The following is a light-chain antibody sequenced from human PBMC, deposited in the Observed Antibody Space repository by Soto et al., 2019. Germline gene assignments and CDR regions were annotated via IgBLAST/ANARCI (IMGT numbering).Light chain of an antibody. J-gene: IGLJ1*01. CDR1: SSDVGGYNY. V-gene: IGLV2-14*01. CDR3: ISYTDFSGPYV. Sequence: QSVLTQPASVSGSPGQSITISCTGTSSDVGGYNYVSWYEQYPGKAPKPLISEVSNRPSGVSNRFSGSKSGNTASLTISGLQAEDEANYFCISYTDFSGPYVFGTGTKVTVL. CDR2: EVS.